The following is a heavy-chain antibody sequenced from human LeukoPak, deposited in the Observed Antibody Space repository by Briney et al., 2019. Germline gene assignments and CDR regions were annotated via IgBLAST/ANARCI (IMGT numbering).Heavy chain of an antibody. CDR2: IYYSGST. V-gene: IGHV4-39*01. D-gene: IGHD3-10*01. Sequence: SETLSLTCTVSGGSISSSSYYWGWIRQPPGKGLEWIGNIYYSGSTYYNPSLKSRVTISVDTSKNQFSLKLSSVTAADTAVFYWGVRYYYGSGSYDYWGQGTLVTVSS. J-gene: IGHJ4*02. CDR3: GVRYYYGSGSYDY. CDR1: GGSISSSSYY.